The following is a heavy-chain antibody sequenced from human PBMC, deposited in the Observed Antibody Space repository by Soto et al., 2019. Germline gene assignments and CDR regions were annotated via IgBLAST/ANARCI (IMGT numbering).Heavy chain of an antibody. CDR3: ARLGMTTVTNWFDP. CDR1: GGSISSYY. V-gene: IGHV4-59*08. Sequence: SETLSLTCTVSGGSISSYYWSWIRQPPGKGLEWIGYIYYSGSTNYNPSLKSRVTISVDTSKNQFSLKLSSVTAADTAVYYCARLGMTTVTNWFDPWGQGTQVTVSS. D-gene: IGHD4-17*01. CDR2: IYYSGST. J-gene: IGHJ5*02.